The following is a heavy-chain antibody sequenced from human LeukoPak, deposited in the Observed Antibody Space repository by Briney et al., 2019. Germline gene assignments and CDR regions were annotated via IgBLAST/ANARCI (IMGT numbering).Heavy chain of an antibody. Sequence: SETLSLTCTVSGYSISSGYYWGWIRQPPGKGLEWIGSIYHSGSTYYNPSLKSRVTISVDTSKNQFSLKLSSVTAADTAVYYCARIYCSGGSCYSGFDYWGQGTLVTVSS. D-gene: IGHD2-15*01. CDR3: ARIYCSGGSCYSGFDY. CDR2: IYHSGST. CDR1: GYSISSGYY. V-gene: IGHV4-38-2*02. J-gene: IGHJ4*02.